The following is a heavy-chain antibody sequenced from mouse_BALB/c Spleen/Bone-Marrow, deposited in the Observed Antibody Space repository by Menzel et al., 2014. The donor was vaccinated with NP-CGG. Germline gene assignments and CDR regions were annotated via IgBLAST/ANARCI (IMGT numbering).Heavy chain of an antibody. D-gene: IGHD3-1*01. CDR2: IDPSDSYT. CDR1: GYTFTSYW. CDR3: ARRELGPRWFTY. J-gene: IGHJ3*01. V-gene: IGHV1-69*02. Sequence: QVQLQQSGAEFVKPGASVKLSCKASGYTFTSYWMHWVKQRPGQGLEWIGEIDPSDSYTNYNQKFKGKATLTVDKSSSTAYMQLSSLTSEDSAVYYCARRELGPRWFTYWGQGTLVTVS.